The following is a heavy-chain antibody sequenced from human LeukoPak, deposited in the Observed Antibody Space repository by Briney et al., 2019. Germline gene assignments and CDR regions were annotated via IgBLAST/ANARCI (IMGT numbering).Heavy chain of an antibody. CDR2: IYYSGST. D-gene: IGHD2-2*01. V-gene: IGHV4-39*07. J-gene: IGHJ4*02. CDR3: AGGPTSSFDY. Sequence: SETLSLTCTVSGGSVSSSSYYWGWIRQPPGKGLEWIGNIYYSGSTYYNPSLKSRVTISVDRSKKQFSLKVSSVTAADTAVYYCAGGPTSSFDYWGQGTLVTVSS. CDR1: GGSVSSSSYY.